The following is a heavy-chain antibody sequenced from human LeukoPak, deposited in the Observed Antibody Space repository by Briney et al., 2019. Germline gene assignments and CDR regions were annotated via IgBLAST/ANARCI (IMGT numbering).Heavy chain of an antibody. CDR3: ARGTGERNWFDP. Sequence: SETLSLTCTVSGGSISSYYWSWIRQPAGKGLGWIGRIYTSGSTNYNPSLKSRVTISVDTSKNQFSLKLSSVTAADTAVYYCARGTGERNWFDPWGQGTLVTVSS. V-gene: IGHV4-4*07. CDR1: GGSISSYY. J-gene: IGHJ5*02. D-gene: IGHD7-27*01. CDR2: IYTSGST.